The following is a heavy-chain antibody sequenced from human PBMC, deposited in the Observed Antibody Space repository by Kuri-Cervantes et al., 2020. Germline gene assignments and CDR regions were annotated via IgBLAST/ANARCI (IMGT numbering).Heavy chain of an antibody. CDR3: ARDVLRFLELPLYLVF. D-gene: IGHD3-3*01. Sequence: GESLKISCAASGFPFSSYAMSWDRQAPGKGLEWVAVISYDGSNKYYADSVKGRFTISRDNSKNTLYLQMNSLRAEGTAVYYCARDVLRFLELPLYLVFWGQGTLVTVSS. V-gene: IGHV3-30-3*01. J-gene: IGHJ4*02. CDR1: GFPFSSYA. CDR2: ISYDGSNK.